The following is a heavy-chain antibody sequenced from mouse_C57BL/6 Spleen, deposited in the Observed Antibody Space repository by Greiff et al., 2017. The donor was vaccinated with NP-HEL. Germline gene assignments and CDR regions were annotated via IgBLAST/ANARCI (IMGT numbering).Heavy chain of an antibody. CDR1: GYTFTSYW. D-gene: IGHD1-1*01. Sequence: QVHVKQPGAELVKPGASVKLSCKASGYTFTSYWMHWVKQRPGQGLEWIGMIHPNSGSTNYNEKFKSKATLTVDKSSSTAYMQLSSLTSEDSAVYYCARRPGSSYPFAYWGQGTLVTVSA. CDR3: ARRPGSSYPFAY. V-gene: IGHV1-64*01. J-gene: IGHJ3*01. CDR2: IHPNSGST.